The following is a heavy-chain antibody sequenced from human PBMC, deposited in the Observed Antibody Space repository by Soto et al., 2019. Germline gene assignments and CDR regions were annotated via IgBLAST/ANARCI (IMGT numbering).Heavy chain of an antibody. Sequence: WASVKVSCKASGGTFSSYAISWVRQAPGQGLEWMGGIIPIFGTANYAQKFQGRVTITADESTSTAYMELSSLRSEDTAVYYCARHSGSYYDPYFWGQGALVTVSS. CDR1: GGTFSSYA. V-gene: IGHV1-69*13. CDR2: IIPIFGTA. CDR3: ARHSGSYYDPYF. J-gene: IGHJ4*02. D-gene: IGHD1-26*01.